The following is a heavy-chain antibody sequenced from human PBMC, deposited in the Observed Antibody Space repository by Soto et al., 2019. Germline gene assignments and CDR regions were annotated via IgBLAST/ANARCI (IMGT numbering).Heavy chain of an antibody. V-gene: IGHV1-18*01. CDR1: GYPFTGYS. J-gene: IGHJ6*04. CDR3: ARYLGDLTGYYRDYYYYGMDV. Sequence: ASVKVSCKASGYPFTGYSVGWVRQAPGQGPEWMGWISAYSGDTYYAQRFQDRLTMTTDTSTSTAYMELRSLRSDDTAVYYCARYLGDLTGYYRDYYYYGMDVWGKGTTVTVSS. CDR2: ISAYSGDT. D-gene: IGHD3-9*01.